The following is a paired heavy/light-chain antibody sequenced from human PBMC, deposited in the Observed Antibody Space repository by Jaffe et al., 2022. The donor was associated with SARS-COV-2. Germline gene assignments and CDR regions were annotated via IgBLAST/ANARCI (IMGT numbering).Light chain of an antibody. Sequence: QAVVTQEPSLTVSPGGTVTLTCGSSTGAVTSGHYPYWFQQKPGQAPRTLIYDTDKKHSWTPARFLGSLLGGKAALTLLGAQPEDEAEYFCLLSHSGARPVFGGGTKLTVL. CDR3: LLSHSGARPV. V-gene: IGLV7-46*02. CDR1: TGAVTSGHY. J-gene: IGLJ3*02. CDR2: DTD.
Heavy chain of an antibody. V-gene: IGHV1-18*01. Sequence: QVHLVQSGGEVKRPGASVKVSCKASGYTFTNYAISWVRQAPGQGLEWMGWISAHNGNTNYAQKFQGRVTMTTDTSSSTAYLELRSLKSDDTAVYYCARFNDFDYWGQGTLVSVSS. J-gene: IGHJ4*02. CDR2: ISAHNGNT. CDR1: GYTFTNYA. CDR3: ARFNDFDY.